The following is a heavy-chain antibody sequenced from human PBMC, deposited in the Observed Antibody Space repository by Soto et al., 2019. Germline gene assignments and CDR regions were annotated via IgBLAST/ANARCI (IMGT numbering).Heavy chain of an antibody. V-gene: IGHV1-69*12. CDR3: AREPTAYYDSSGYYSDY. CDR1: GGTFSSYA. Sequence: QVQLVQSGAEVKKPGSSVKVSCKASGGTFSSYAISWVRQAPGQGLEWMGGIIPIFGTANYAQKFQGRVTITADESTSTAYMELSSLRSEDTAVYYCAREPTAYYDSSGYYSDYWGQGTLVTVSS. CDR2: IIPIFGTA. D-gene: IGHD3-22*01. J-gene: IGHJ4*02.